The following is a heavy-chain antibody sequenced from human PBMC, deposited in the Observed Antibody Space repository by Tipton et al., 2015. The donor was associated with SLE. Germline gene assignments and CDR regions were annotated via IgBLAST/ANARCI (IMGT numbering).Heavy chain of an antibody. CDR1: GFTFSSYA. Sequence: SLRLSCAASGFTFSSYAMHWVRQAPGKGLEWVAVISYDGSNKYYADSVKGRFTISRDNSKNTLYLRMNSLRAEDTAVYYCARDRPGGYFDYWGQGTLVTVSS. CDR2: ISYDGSNK. CDR3: ARDRPGGYFDY. V-gene: IGHV3-30*04. J-gene: IGHJ4*02. D-gene: IGHD4-23*01.